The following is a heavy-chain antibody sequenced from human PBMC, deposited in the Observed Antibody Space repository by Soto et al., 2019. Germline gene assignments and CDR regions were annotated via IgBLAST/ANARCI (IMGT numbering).Heavy chain of an antibody. CDR2: IYPGDSDT. J-gene: IGHJ4*02. CDR3: ARLPIGSYESDYFDY. Sequence: GESLKISCKGSGYSFTSYWIGWVRQMPGKGLEWMGIIYPGDSDTRYSPSFQGQVTISADKSISTAYLQWSSLKASDTAMYYCARLPIGSYESDYFDYWGQGTLVTVS. V-gene: IGHV5-51*01. CDR1: GYSFTSYW. D-gene: IGHD1-26*01.